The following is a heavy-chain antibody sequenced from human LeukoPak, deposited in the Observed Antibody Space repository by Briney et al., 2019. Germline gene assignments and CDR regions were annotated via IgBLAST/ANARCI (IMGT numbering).Heavy chain of an antibody. CDR3: AKDIGSGKASAFDI. D-gene: IGHD3-10*01. CDR2: ISWNSGSI. Sequence: GRSLRLSCAASGFTFDDYAMHWVRQAPGKGLEWVSGISWNSGSIGCADSVKGRFTISRDNAKNSLYLQMNSLRAEDMALYYCAKDIGSGKASAFDIWGQGTMVTVSS. V-gene: IGHV3-9*03. CDR1: GFTFDDYA. J-gene: IGHJ3*02.